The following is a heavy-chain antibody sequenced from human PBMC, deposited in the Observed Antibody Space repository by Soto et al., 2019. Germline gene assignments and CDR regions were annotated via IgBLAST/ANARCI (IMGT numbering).Heavy chain of an antibody. D-gene: IGHD1-1*01. Sequence: QLQRQEAGPGLVEHSWTLSLTCAVSGDYISSSHLWSWVRQSPEKGLEWIGEIFHSGSTKYNPSLESRVTMSVDKSNNHLSLKLNSGTAADTAVYYCARQLARGGLPEVFEHWGQGTLATVSS. CDR2: IFHSGST. CDR1: GDYISSSHL. CDR3: ARQLARGGLPEVFEH. J-gene: IGHJ4*02. V-gene: IGHV4-4*02.